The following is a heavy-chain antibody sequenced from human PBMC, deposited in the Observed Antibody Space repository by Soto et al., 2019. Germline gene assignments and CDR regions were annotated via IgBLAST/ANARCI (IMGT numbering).Heavy chain of an antibody. CDR2: ISAYNGNT. CDR1: GYTFTSYG. D-gene: IGHD3-10*01. Sequence: ASVKVSCKASGYTFTSYGISWVRQAPGQGLEWMGWISAYNGNTNYAQKLQGRVTMTTDTSTSTAYMELRSLRSDDTAVYYCARECYYGSGSYYTTCDAFDIWGQGTMVTVSS. J-gene: IGHJ3*02. V-gene: IGHV1-18*01. CDR3: ARECYYGSGSYYTTCDAFDI.